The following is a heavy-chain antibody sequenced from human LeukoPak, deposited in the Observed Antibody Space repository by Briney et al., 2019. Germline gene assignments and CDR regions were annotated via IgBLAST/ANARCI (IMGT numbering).Heavy chain of an antibody. Sequence: GGSLGLSCAASGFTFSSYEMNWVRQAPGKGLEWVSYISSSSSTIYYADSVKGRFTISRDNAKNSLYLQMNSLRAEDTAVYYCARGPSGYYDDWGQGTLVTVSS. J-gene: IGHJ4*02. D-gene: IGHD3-3*01. CDR3: ARGPSGYYDD. CDR2: ISSSSSTI. V-gene: IGHV3-48*01. CDR1: GFTFSSYE.